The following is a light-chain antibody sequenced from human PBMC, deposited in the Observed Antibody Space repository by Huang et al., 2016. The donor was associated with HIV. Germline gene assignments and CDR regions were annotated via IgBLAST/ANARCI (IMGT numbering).Light chain of an antibody. CDR1: RDIRNS. Sequence: DIQMTQSPSSLSASVGDSVTITCRASRDIRNSLSWYQQKPGTAPKLLIYAASRLESGVPTSLRGSGSGTEYARTINRLQPEDVATDYCQHYFDVPLTFGGGTKVEL. J-gene: IGKJ4*01. CDR2: AAS. V-gene: IGKV1-NL1*01. CDR3: QHYFDVPLT.